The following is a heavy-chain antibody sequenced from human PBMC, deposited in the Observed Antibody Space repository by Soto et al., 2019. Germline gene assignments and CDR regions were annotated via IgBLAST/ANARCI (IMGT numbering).Heavy chain of an antibody. Sequence: EIKWQGASVKVSCKTSGYTFSRYSMHWVRQAAGQRLEWMGWIDADTAQTKSSGKFQGRVTFTRDTSASTAYMELTSLTSEDTAVYYCTRGLSVLMVNVIAYWGQGTLVTVSS. CDR1: GYTFSRYS. CDR3: TRGLSVLMVNVIAY. J-gene: IGHJ4*02. CDR2: IDADTAQT. D-gene: IGHD2-8*01. V-gene: IGHV1-3*01.